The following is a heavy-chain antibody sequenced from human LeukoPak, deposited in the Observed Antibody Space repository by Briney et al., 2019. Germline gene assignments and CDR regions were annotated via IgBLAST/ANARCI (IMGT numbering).Heavy chain of an antibody. CDR1: GGSISSYY. V-gene: IGHV4-59*01. J-gene: IGHJ5*02. CDR2: IYYSGST. CDR3: ARDRRRGSPSGDYNWFDP. Sequence: PSETLSLTCTVSGGSISSYYWSWIRQPPGKGLEWIGYIYYSGSTNYNPSLKSRVTISVDTSKNQFSLKLSSVTAADTAVYYCARDRRRGSPSGDYNWFDPWRQGTLVTVSP. D-gene: IGHD1-26*01.